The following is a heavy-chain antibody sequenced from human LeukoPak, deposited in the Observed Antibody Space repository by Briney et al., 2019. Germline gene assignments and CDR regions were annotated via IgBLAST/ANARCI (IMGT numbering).Heavy chain of an antibody. J-gene: IGHJ4*02. CDR1: GGCISSYS. D-gene: IGHD2-8*02. CDR3: ARDSGNERLGVYFDY. CDR2: IYTSGTT. V-gene: IGHV4-4*07. Sequence: SETLSLTCTVSGGCISSYSWSWIRQPAGKGLEWIGRIYTSGTTNYNPSLETRITVSIDTSKNQFSLKLNSVTAADTAVYYCARDSGNERLGVYFDYWGQGTLVTVSS.